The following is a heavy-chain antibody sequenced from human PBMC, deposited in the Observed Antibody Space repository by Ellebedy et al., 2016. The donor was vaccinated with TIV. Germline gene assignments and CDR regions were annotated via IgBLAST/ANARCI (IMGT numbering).Heavy chain of an antibody. CDR3: ARDGVRPYFYNGMDV. CDR2: IWYDGSNT. Sequence: PGGSLRLSCAASGFTFSDHYMDRVRQVSGKGLEWVAVIWYDGSNTQYADSVKGRFTMSRDNSKNMVYLQMNSLRAEDTAVYYCARDGVRPYFYNGMDVWGQGTTVSVSS. D-gene: IGHD2/OR15-2a*01. V-gene: IGHV3-33*08. CDR1: GFTFSDHY. J-gene: IGHJ6*02.